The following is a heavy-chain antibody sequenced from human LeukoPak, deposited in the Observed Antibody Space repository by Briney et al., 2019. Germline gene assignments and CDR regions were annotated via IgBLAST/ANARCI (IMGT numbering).Heavy chain of an antibody. D-gene: IGHD3-3*01. Sequence: ASVKVSCKASGYTFTSYYMHWVRQAPGQGLEWMGIINPSGGHTTYAQKFQGRVTMTRDTSTSTVYMELSSLRSEDTAVYYCARDHLYDFWGGPSRPDYWGQGTLVTVSS. CDR2: INPSGGHT. J-gene: IGHJ4*02. CDR3: ARDHLYDFWGGPSRPDY. V-gene: IGHV1-46*01. CDR1: GYTFTSYY.